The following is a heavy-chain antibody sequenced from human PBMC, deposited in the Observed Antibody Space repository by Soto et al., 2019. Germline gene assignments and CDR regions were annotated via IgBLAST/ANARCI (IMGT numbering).Heavy chain of an antibody. J-gene: IGHJ4*02. Sequence: SETLSLTCAVYGGSFSGYYWSWIRQPPGKGLEWIGEINHSGSTNYNPSLKSRVTISVDTSKNQFSLKLSSVTAADTAVYYCAGGGRTYSSSWSSVYYWGQGTLVTVSS. CDR1: GGSFSGYY. D-gene: IGHD6-13*01. CDR2: INHSGST. CDR3: AGGGRTYSSSWSSVYY. V-gene: IGHV4-34*01.